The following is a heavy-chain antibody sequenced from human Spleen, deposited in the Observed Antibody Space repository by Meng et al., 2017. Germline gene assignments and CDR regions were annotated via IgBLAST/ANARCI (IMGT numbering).Heavy chain of an antibody. CDR3: ARASVRGVRPGLYGMDV. CDR1: GYTFTGYY. Sequence: ASVKVSCKASGYTFTGYYMHWLRQAPGQGLEWMGRINPNSGGTNSAQKFQGRVTMTRDTSISTAYTELSRLRSDDTAVYYCARASVRGVRPGLYGMDVWGQGTTVTVSS. J-gene: IGHJ6*02. V-gene: IGHV1-2*06. D-gene: IGHD3-10*01. CDR2: INPNSGGT.